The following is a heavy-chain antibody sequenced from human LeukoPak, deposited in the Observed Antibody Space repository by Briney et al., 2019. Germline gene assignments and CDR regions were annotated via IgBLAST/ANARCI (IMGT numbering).Heavy chain of an antibody. V-gene: IGHV3-7*01. D-gene: IGHD1-1*01. CDR1: GLSISNFW. J-gene: IGHJ4*02. CDR2: IDKNGNEI. Sequence: PGGSLRLSCAASGLSISNFWMHWVRQAPGKGLEWVAIIDKNGNEIKYVDSVKGRFTLSRDNAKNSAYLQMNSLRTEDTALYYCVTDGDKWNDFEYWGQGTLVTVSS. CDR3: VTDGDKWNDFEY.